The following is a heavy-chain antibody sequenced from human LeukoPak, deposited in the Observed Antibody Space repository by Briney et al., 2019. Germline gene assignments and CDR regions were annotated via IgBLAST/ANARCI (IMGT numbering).Heavy chain of an antibody. J-gene: IGHJ3*02. CDR2: IYYSGST. CDR1: GGSISSGDYY. D-gene: IGHD3-22*01. CDR3: AREKVVVPLMGAFDI. Sequence: SETLSLTCTVSGGSISSGDYYWSWIRQPPGKGLEWIGYIYYSGSTYYNPSLKSRVTISVDTSKNQFSLKLSSVTAADTAVYYCAREKVVVPLMGAFDIWGQGTMVTVSS. V-gene: IGHV4-30-4*01.